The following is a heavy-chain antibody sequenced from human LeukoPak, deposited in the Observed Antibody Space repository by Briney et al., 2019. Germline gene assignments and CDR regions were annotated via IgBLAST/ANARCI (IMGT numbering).Heavy chain of an antibody. CDR3: ARGTPKINYYCYMDV. D-gene: IGHD2-15*01. Sequence: ASVKVSCKASGYTFTSYYMHWVRQAPGQGLEWMGIINPSGGSTSYAQKFQGRVTMTRDMSTSTVYMELSSLRSEDTAVYYCARGTPKINYYCYMDVWGKGTTVTVSS. CDR2: INPSGGST. V-gene: IGHV1-46*01. CDR1: GYTFTSYY. J-gene: IGHJ6*03.